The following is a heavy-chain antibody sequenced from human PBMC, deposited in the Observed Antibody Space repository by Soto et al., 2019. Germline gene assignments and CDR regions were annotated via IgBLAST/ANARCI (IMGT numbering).Heavy chain of an antibody. V-gene: IGHV3-21*06. CDR2: ISSTTNYI. CDR1: GFTFTRYS. J-gene: IGHJ4*02. CDR3: ARESEDLTSNFDY. Sequence: GGSLRLSCAASGFTFTRYSMYWVRQAPGKGLEWVSSISSTTNYIYYGDSMKGRFTISRDNAKNSLYLEMNSLRAEDTAVYYCARESEDLTSNFDYWGQGTLVTVSS.